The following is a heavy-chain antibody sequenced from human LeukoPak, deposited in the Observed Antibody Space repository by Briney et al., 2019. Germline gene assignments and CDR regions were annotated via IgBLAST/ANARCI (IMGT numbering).Heavy chain of an antibody. CDR1: GESVSSNSVI. V-gene: IGHV6-1*01. D-gene: IGHD3-10*01. CDR3: ARDLHGSRGEFDY. Sequence: SQTLSLTCDISGESVSSNSVIWNWIRQSPSRGLEWLGRTYYKSKWYNDYATSVQSRITINSDTSRNQFSLQLNSVTPEDTAVYYCARDLHGSRGEFDYWGQGTLVTVSS. CDR2: TYYKSKWYN. J-gene: IGHJ4*02.